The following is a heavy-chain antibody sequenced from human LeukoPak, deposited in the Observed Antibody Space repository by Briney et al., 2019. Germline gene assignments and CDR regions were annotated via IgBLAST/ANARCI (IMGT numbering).Heavy chain of an antibody. D-gene: IGHD1-26*01. Sequence: SETLSLTCTVSGVSVGSAGYYWSWIRQPPGGGLEWVGYIYYISNTNYNPSLKSRVTMSLNPSGNQFSLKLNSVTAADTAMYYCARTQSQSGSYRYYFGYWGQGTLVTVSS. CDR2: IYYISNT. J-gene: IGHJ4*02. V-gene: IGHV4-61*08. CDR3: ARTQSQSGSYRYYFGY. CDR1: GVSVGSAGYY.